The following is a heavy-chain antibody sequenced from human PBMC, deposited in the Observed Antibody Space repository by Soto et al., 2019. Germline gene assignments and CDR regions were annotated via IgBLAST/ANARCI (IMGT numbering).Heavy chain of an antibody. CDR1: GFTFSNNG. D-gene: IGHD6-13*01. CDR3: VKDKGGAAGFDY. V-gene: IGHV3-30*18. Sequence: QVHLVESGGGVVQPGRSLRLSCAASGFTFSNNGMHWVRQAPGKGLEWMGVISYEGSEKYYAGSVKGRFTISRDNSKNTLYLQMDTLRAEDTAIYYCVKDKGGAAGFDYWGQGILVTVSS. CDR2: ISYEGSEK. J-gene: IGHJ4*02.